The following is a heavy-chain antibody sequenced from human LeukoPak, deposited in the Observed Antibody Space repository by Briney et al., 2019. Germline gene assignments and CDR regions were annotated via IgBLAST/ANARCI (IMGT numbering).Heavy chain of an antibody. CDR2: ISSNGGST. V-gene: IGHV3-64*01. Sequence: GGSLRLSCAASEFTYWMSWVRQAPGKGLEYVSAISSNGGSTYYANSVKGRFTISRGNSKNTLYLQMGSLRAEDMAVYYCARDSGTFYYFDYWGQGTLVTVSS. J-gene: IGHJ4*02. D-gene: IGHD3-10*01. CDR3: ARDSGTFYYFDY. CDR1: EFTYW.